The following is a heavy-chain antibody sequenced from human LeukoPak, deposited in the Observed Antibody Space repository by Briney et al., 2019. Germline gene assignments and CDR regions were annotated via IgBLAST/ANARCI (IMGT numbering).Heavy chain of an antibody. CDR1: GYSISSGYY. CDR2: IYHSGST. V-gene: IGHV4-38-2*02. D-gene: IGHD6-19*01. Sequence: SETLSLTCTVSGYSISSGYYWGWIRQPPGKGLEWIGSIYHSGSTYYNPSLKSRVTISVDTSKNQFFLKLSSVTAADTAVYYCARGHDAAVAAYSYWGQGTLVTVSS. CDR3: ARGHDAAVAAYSY. J-gene: IGHJ4*02.